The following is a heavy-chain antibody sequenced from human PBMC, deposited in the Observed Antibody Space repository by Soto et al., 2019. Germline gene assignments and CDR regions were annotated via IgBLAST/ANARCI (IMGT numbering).Heavy chain of an antibody. J-gene: IGHJ6*02. CDR1: RYTFTDYY. CDR2: ISPKSGDT. Sequence: ASVKVSCKASRYTFTDYYLHWVRQAPGLGLEWMGWISPKSGDTKYAQNFQGRVTMTRDTSIRAAYMELSSLTSDDTAVYYCAKLAYYHYAMDVWGQGTTVTVSS. V-gene: IGHV1-2*02. CDR3: AKLAYYHYAMDV. D-gene: IGHD3-16*01.